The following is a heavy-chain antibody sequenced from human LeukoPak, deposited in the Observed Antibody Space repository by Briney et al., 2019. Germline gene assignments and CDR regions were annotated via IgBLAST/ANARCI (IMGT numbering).Heavy chain of an antibody. J-gene: IGHJ4*02. CDR1: GYTFTNYW. V-gene: IGHV5-51*01. CDR2: IYPGDSAT. Sequence: GESLTISCKASGYTFTNYWIAWVRQMPGKGLEWMGVIYPGDSATTNSPSFQGQVTISADKSINPAYLQWSSLKASDRAIYYCSRREYYDFWTGYPDWGQGNLVTVSS. D-gene: IGHD3-3*01. CDR3: SRREYYDFWTGYPD.